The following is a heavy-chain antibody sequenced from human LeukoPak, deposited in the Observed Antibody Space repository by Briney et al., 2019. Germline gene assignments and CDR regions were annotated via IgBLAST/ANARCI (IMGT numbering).Heavy chain of an antibody. D-gene: IGHD6-19*01. V-gene: IGHV3-30*04. J-gene: IGHJ4*02. CDR2: ISYDGSNK. Sequence: GRSLRLSCAASGFTFSSYAMHWVRQAPGKGLEWVAVISYDGSNKYYADSVKGRFTISRDNSKNTLYLQMNSLRAEDTAVYYCARALVYSRGWPGLCDYWGQGTLVTVSS. CDR1: GFTFSSYA. CDR3: ARALVYSRGWPGLCDY.